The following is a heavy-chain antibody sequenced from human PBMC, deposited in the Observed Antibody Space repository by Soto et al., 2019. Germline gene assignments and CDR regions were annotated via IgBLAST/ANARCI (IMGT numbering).Heavy chain of an antibody. CDR3: ACYYDSSGYYDRPPAGMDV. CDR1: GGTFSSYA. D-gene: IGHD3-22*01. CDR2: IIPIFGTA. V-gene: IGHV1-69*12. J-gene: IGHJ6*02. Sequence: QVQLVQSGAEVKKPGSSVKVSCKASGGTFSSYAISWVRQAPGQGLEWMGGIIPIFGTANYAQKFQGRVTITADEAKSTAYMELSSLRSEDTAVYYCACYYDSSGYYDRPPAGMDVWGQGTTVTVSS.